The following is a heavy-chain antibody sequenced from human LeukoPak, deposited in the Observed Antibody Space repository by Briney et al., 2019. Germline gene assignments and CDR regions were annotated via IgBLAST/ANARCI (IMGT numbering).Heavy chain of an antibody. CDR3: ARRPRNSPFDS. D-gene: IGHD2-21*01. V-gene: IGHV5-51*01. CDR1: GYNFTTYW. Sequence: GESLKISCKGSGYNFTTYWIGWVRQMPGKGLEWMGIIYPGDSETRYSPSFQGQVTFSADKSISTAYLQWSSLKASDSAIYYCARRPRNSPFDSWGQGALVTVSS. J-gene: IGHJ4*02. CDR2: IYPGDSET.